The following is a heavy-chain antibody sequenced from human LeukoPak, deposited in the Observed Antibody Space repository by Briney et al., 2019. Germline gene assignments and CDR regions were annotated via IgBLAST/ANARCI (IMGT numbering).Heavy chain of an antibody. CDR3: ARDLRRAAAGLDY. CDR1: GGTFSSYA. J-gene: IGHJ4*02. V-gene: IGHV1-69*13. CDR2: IIPIFGTA. D-gene: IGHD6-13*01. Sequence: SVKVSCKASGGTFSSYAISWVRQALGQGLEWMGGIIPIFGTANYAQKFQGRVTITADESTSTAYMELSSLRSEDTAVYYCARDLRRAAAGLDYWGQGTLVTVSS.